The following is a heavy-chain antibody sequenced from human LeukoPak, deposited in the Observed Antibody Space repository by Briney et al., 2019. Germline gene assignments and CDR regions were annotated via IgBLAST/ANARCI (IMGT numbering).Heavy chain of an antibody. CDR2: IIPIFGTA. CDR3: ARDGHRRYYYDSSGREHAFDI. V-gene: IGHV1-69*06. D-gene: IGHD3-22*01. Sequence: SVKVSCKASGGTFSSYAISWVRQAPGQGLEWMGGIIPIFGTANYAQKFQGRVTITADTSTSTAYMELRSLRSDDTAVYYCARDGHRRYYYDSSGREHAFDIWGQGTMVTVSS. CDR1: GGTFSSYA. J-gene: IGHJ3*02.